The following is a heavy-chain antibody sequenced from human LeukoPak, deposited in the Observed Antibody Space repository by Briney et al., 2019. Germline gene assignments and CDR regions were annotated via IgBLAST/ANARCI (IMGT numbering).Heavy chain of an antibody. D-gene: IGHD3-9*01. CDR2: IYYSGST. Sequence: TSETLSLTCTVSGGSISSYYWSWIRQPPGKGLEWIGYIYYSGSTNYNPSLKSRVTMSVDTSKNQFSLKLSSVTAADTAVYYCARDGYDILTGYSYYFDYWGQGTLVTVSS. J-gene: IGHJ4*02. V-gene: IGHV4-59*12. CDR1: GGSISSYY. CDR3: ARDGYDILTGYSYYFDY.